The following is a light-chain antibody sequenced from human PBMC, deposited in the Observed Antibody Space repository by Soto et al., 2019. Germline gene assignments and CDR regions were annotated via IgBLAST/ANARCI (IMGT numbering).Light chain of an antibody. CDR2: GAS. J-gene: IGKJ2*01. CDR3: QQYGSSPPFT. Sequence: EIVLTQSPGTLSLSTGERATLSCRASQSVSSNYLAWYQQKPGQAPRLLIYGASNRATGIPDRFSGSGSGTGFTLTISRLEPEDFAVYFCQQYGSSPPFTFGQGTKV. CDR1: QSVSSNY. V-gene: IGKV3-20*01.